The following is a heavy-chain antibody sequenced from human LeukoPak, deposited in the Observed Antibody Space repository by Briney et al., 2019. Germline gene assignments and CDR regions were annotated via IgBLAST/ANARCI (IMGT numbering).Heavy chain of an antibody. CDR3: ARVTYDFWSSPTYYMDV. D-gene: IGHD3-3*01. CDR2: ISSSSSTI. J-gene: IGHJ6*03. CDR1: GFTFSSYS. Sequence: GGSLRLSCAASGFTFSSYSMNWVRQAPGKGLEWVSYISSSSSTIYYADSVEGRFTISRDNAKNSLYLQMNSLRAEDTAVYYCARVTYDFWSSPTYYMDVWGKGTTVTVSS. V-gene: IGHV3-48*01.